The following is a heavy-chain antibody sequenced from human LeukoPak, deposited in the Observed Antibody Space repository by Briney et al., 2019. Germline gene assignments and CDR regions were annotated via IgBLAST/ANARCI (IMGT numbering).Heavy chain of an antibody. Sequence: SETLSLTCTVSGGSIYGGGYYWSWIRQPPGKGLEWIGYIYHSGTTYYNPSLKSRVTISIDRSKNQFSLKLSSVTAADTAVYYCARARDTTSGSNWFDPWGQGTLVTVSS. D-gene: IGHD1-26*01. J-gene: IGHJ5*02. CDR2: IYHSGTT. CDR3: ARARDTTSGSNWFDP. V-gene: IGHV4-30-2*01. CDR1: GGSIYGGGYY.